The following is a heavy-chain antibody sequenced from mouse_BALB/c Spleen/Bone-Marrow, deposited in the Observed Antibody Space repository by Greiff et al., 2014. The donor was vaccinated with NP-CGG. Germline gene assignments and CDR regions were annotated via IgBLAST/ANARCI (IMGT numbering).Heavy chain of an antibody. D-gene: IGHD2-3*01. Sequence: VQLQQSGAELVKPGASVKLTCKASGYTFTSYWMHWVKQRPGQGLEWIGEIDPSDSYTNYNQKFKGKATLTVDESSSTAYMQLSSLTSEDSAVYFCARWLLRYYAMDDWGQGTSVTVSS. CDR2: IDPSDSYT. V-gene: IGHV1-69*02. CDR1: GYTFTSYW. CDR3: ARWLLRYYAMDD. J-gene: IGHJ4*01.